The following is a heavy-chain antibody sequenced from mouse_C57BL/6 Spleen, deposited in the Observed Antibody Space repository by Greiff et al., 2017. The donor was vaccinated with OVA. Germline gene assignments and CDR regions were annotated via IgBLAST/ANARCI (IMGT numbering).Heavy chain of an antibody. Sequence: QVQLQQPGAELVMPGASVKLSCKASGYTFTSYWMHWVKQRPGQGLEWIGEIVPSDSYTNYNQKFKGKSTLTVDKSSSTAYMQLSSLTSEDSAVYYCARRDYYGSNYLDYWGQGTTLTVSS. CDR3: ARRDYYGSNYLDY. D-gene: IGHD1-1*01. V-gene: IGHV1-69*01. CDR2: IVPSDSYT. CDR1: GYTFTSYW. J-gene: IGHJ2*01.